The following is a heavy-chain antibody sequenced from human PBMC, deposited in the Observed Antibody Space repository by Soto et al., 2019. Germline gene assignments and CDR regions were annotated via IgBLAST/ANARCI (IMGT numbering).Heavy chain of an antibody. V-gene: IGHV5-10-1*01. J-gene: IGHJ6*02. CDR3: ARPVVADRWGYYGMDV. CDR1: GYSFTSYW. D-gene: IGHD2-15*01. Sequence: GESLKISCKGSGYSFTSYWISWVPQMPRKGLEWMGRIDPSDSYTNYSPSFQGHVTISADTSISTACLHWSRLKASDTAMYYCARPVVADRWGYYGMDVWGQGTTVTVSS. CDR2: IDPSDSYT.